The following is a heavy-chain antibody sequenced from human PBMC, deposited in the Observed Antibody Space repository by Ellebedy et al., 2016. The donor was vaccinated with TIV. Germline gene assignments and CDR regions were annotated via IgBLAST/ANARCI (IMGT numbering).Heavy chain of an antibody. Sequence: GESLKISCAASGFTVSGNYMTWVRQAPGKGLEWVSTIYGGDSPYYADSVKGRFTISRDNSKKTVYLQMDSLRVEDTAVYYCARDPTRSGWFDPWGQGTLVTVSS. CDR3: ARDPTRSGWFDP. CDR1: GFTVSGNY. J-gene: IGHJ5*02. V-gene: IGHV3-66*01. D-gene: IGHD3-10*01. CDR2: IYGGDSP.